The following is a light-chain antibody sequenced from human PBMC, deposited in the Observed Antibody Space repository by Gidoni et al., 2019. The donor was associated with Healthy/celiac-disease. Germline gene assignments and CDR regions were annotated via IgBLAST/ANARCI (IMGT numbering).Light chain of an antibody. CDR1: QSISSY. V-gene: IGKV1-39*01. CDR3: QQSYSTPPRT. Sequence: IQMTQSPSSLSASVGDRVTITCRASQSISSYLNWYQQKPGKAPKLLIYAASSLQSGVPSRFSGSGSGTDCTLTISSLQPEEFATYYCQQSYSTPPRTFGQGTKLEIK. J-gene: IGKJ2*01. CDR2: AAS.